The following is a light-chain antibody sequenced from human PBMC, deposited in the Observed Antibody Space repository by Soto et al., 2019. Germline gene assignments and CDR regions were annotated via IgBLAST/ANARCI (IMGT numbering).Light chain of an antibody. CDR3: QQSYSTPYT. Sequence: DIQMTQSPSSLSASVGDRVTITCRASQSISSYLNWYQQKPGKAPKRLIYAASSLQSGVPSRFSGSGSGTDFTLTISSLQPEDFATYYCQQSYSTPYTFGQGTKVDIK. CDR2: AAS. CDR1: QSISSY. V-gene: IGKV1-39*01. J-gene: IGKJ2*01.